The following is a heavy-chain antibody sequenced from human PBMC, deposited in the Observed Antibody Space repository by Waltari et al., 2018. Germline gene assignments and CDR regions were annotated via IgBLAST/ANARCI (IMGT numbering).Heavy chain of an antibody. V-gene: IGHV4-34*01. J-gene: IGHJ6*03. CDR3: ARGHYYMDV. CDR2: INHSGST. CDR1: GGSFSGYY. Sequence: QVQLQQWGAGLLKPSETLSLTCAVYGGSFSGYYWSWIRQPPGKGLEWIGEINHSGSTNSNPSLKSRVTISVDTSKHQFSLKLSSVTAADTAVYYCARGHYYMDVWGKGTPVTVSS.